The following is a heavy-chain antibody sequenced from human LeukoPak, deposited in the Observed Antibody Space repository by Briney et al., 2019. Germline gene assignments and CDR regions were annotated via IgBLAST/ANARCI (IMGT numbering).Heavy chain of an antibody. CDR2: IYYSGST. D-gene: IGHD6-13*01. CDR3: ARGDSNTWYPRGLHFDY. V-gene: IGHV4-39*07. J-gene: IGHJ4*02. CDR1: GVSISRSSYY. Sequence: SETLSLTCTVSGVSISRSSYYWGWIRQPPGKGLEWIGSIYYSGSTYYNPSLESRVTISIDSSRTHFSLRLNSVTAADTAVYYCARGDSNTWYPRGLHFDYWGQGTLVSASS.